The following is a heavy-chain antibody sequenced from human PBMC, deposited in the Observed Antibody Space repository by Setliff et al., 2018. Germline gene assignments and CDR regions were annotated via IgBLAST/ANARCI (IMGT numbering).Heavy chain of an antibody. CDR1: GFAFSSYW. Sequence: PGGSLTLSCAASGFAFSSYWMSWVRQAPGKGLEWVANIKQDGSEKYYVDSVKGRFTISRDNAKNSLYLQMNSLRAEDTAVYYCARALNTDFLTAYYSPHDAFDIWGQGTMVTVSS. J-gene: IGHJ3*02. D-gene: IGHD3-9*01. CDR3: ARALNTDFLTAYYSPHDAFDI. CDR2: IKQDGSEK. V-gene: IGHV3-7*01.